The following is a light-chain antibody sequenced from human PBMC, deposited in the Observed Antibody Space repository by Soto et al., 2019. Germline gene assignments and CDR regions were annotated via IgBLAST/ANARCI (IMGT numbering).Light chain of an antibody. V-gene: IGLV1-51*01. CDR2: DNN. J-gene: IGLJ2*01. CDR1: NSNIGNNY. CDR3: GTWDTSLSAGV. Sequence: QSVLTQPPSVSAAPGQRVTISCSGSNSNIGNNYVSWYQQFPGTAPKLLIYDNNKRPAGTPDRFSGSKSGTSATLGITGLQTGDEADYYCGTWDTSLSAGVFCGGTQLTVL.